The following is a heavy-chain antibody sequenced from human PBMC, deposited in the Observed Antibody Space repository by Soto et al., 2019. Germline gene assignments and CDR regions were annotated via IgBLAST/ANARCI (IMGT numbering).Heavy chain of an antibody. CDR2: ISASDGGA. CDR3: AKDSDRDYFQH. CDR1: VFTFRRYG. D-gene: IGHD3-10*01. Sequence: PWGALRVSCAASVFTFRRYGMSWVRQAPEKGLEWVSGISASDGGAYYADSVKGRFTISRDNSENTLYLQMNSLRVEDTAVYYCAKDSDRDYFQHWGQGTLVTVSS. V-gene: IGHV3-23*01. J-gene: IGHJ1*01.